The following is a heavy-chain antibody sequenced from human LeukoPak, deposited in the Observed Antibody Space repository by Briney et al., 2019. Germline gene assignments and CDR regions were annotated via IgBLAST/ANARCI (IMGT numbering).Heavy chain of an antibody. D-gene: IGHD4/OR15-4a*01. CDR1: GGSISSGDYY. J-gene: IGHJ5*02. CDR2: ISYSGSA. CDR3: ARLTTTVSAWFDP. Sequence: SETLSLTCTVSGGSISSGDYYWSWIRQHPGKGPEWIGHISYSGSAYYNPSLKSRIIISVDTSKNYFSLKLSSVTAADTAVYYCARLTTTVSAWFDPWGQGTVVTASS. V-gene: IGHV4-31*03.